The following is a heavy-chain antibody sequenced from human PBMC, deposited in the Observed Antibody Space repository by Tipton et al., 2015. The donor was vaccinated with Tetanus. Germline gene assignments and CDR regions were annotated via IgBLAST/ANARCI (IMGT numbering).Heavy chain of an antibody. D-gene: IGHD3-22*01. Sequence: GSLRLSCAASGFTFSSYWMSWVRQAPGKGLEWVANIKQDGSEKYYVDSVKGRFTISRDNAKNSLYLQMNSLRAEDTAVYYCAKESRLVDLYYYDSSGYPDYWGQGTLVTVSS. J-gene: IGHJ4*02. CDR1: GFTFSSYW. CDR2: IKQDGSEK. V-gene: IGHV3-7*03. CDR3: AKESRLVDLYYYDSSGYPDY.